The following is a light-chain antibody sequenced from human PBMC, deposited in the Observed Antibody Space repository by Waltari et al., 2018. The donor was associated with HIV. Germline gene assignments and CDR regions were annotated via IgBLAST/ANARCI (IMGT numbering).Light chain of an antibody. J-gene: IGLJ3*02. V-gene: IGLV3-25*03. CDR3: QSRDRTGTLVL. Sequence: SLGLTQPPSVSVSPGQTAKITCSGDVLSYQYAYWYQLRPGQATVTLIYGDDERPSRIPERFAGCSSGTTAALTSAGVQAEDEADYYCQSRDRTGTLVLFGGGTKLTVL. CDR1: VLSYQY. CDR2: GDD.